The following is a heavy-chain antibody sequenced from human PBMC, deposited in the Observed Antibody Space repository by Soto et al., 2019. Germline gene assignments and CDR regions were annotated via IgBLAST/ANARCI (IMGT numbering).Heavy chain of an antibody. D-gene: IGHD1-20*01. CDR1: GFTFSNAW. CDR3: TTWGITGTTGSYYSIDV. J-gene: IGHJ6*03. Sequence: GSLRLSCAASGFTFSNAWMIWVRPAPGEGLGWGGRIKRKTEGGTTDYAAPVKGRFPISRDDSKNTLYLQMHSLKTEDTDVYYSTTWGITGTTGSYYSIDVWGQGTMVTVSS. V-gene: IGHV3-15*01. CDR2: IKRKTEGGTT.